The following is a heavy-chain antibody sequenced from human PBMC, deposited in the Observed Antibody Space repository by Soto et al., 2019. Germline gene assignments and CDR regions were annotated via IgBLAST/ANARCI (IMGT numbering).Heavy chain of an antibody. CDR1: GFTFSDSG. CDR2: MSYDGTST. V-gene: IGHV3-30*18. CDR3: AKEPILPRRYLDY. J-gene: IGHJ4*02. D-gene: IGHD3-9*01. Sequence: GGSLRLSCVASGFTFSDSGMHWVRQAPGKGLQWVALMSYDGTSTYYSDSAKGRFTISRDNSKNTVYLQMNSLSAEDTAVYHCAKEPILPRRYLDYWGQGTLVTVS.